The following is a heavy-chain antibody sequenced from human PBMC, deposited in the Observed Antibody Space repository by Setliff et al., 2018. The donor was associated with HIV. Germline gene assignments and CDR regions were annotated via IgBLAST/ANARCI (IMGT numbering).Heavy chain of an antibody. V-gene: IGHV3-74*01. CDR2: IKTDGTTT. CDR3: ARAVMRSLDY. D-gene: IGHD2-21*01. CDR1: GFTFSSLW. J-gene: IGHJ4*02. Sequence: GGSLRLSCAASGFTFSSLWMHWVRQAPGKGLEWVSLIKTDGTTTFYADSVKGRFTISRDNTKNSLFLQMSGLGVDDTAVYFCARAVMRSLDYWGQGTLVTVSS.